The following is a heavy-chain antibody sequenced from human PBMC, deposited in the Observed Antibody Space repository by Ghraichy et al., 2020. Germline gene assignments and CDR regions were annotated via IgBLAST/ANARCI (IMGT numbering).Heavy chain of an antibody. CDR1: GGSISSYY. CDR3: ARGAYDSSDTVRGIDY. CDR2: IYYSGST. D-gene: IGHD3-22*01. Sequence: SETLSLTCTVSGGSISSYYWSWIRQPPGKGLEWIGYIYYSGSTNYNPSLKSRVTISVDTSKNQFSLKLSSVTAADTAVYYCARGAYDSSDTVRGIDYWGQGTLVTVSS. V-gene: IGHV4-59*01. J-gene: IGHJ4*02.